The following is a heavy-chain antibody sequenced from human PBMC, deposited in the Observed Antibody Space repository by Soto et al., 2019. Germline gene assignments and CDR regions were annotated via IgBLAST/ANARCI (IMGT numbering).Heavy chain of an antibody. CDR1: GGSISSGDYY. J-gene: IGHJ4*02. CDR2: IYYSGST. D-gene: IGHD3-22*01. Sequence: TLSLTCTVSGGSISSGDYYWSWIRQPPGKGLEWIGYIYYSGSTYYNPSLKSRVTISVDTSKNQFSLKLSSVTAADTAVYYCARGELPSYYYDSSGPPGHWGQGTLVTVSS. V-gene: IGHV4-30-4*01. CDR3: ARGELPSYYYDSSGPPGH.